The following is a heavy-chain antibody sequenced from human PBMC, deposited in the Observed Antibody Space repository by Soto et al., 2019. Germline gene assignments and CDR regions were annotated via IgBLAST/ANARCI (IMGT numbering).Heavy chain of an antibody. CDR1: GFTFNSYA. J-gene: IGHJ3*02. Sequence: EVQLLESGGGLVQPGGSLRLSCAASGFTFNSYAMTWVRQAPGKGLEWVSAISVSGGSTYYADSVKGRFTISRDNSKNTLYLQMNSLRAEDTAVYYCANEYSSSVFSNEAFDIWGQGTMVTVSS. CDR3: ANEYSSSVFSNEAFDI. CDR2: ISVSGGST. D-gene: IGHD6-6*01. V-gene: IGHV3-23*01.